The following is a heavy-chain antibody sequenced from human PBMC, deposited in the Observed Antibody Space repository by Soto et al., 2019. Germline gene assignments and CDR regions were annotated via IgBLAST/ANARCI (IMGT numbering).Heavy chain of an antibody. CDR1: GGSISSSDYY. Sequence: SETLSLTCTVSGGSISSSDYYWSWIRQPPGKGPEWIGYIYYSGSTYYNPSLKSRVTISVDTSKNQFSLKLSSVTAADTAVYYCARTYSGSYPTDYWGQGTLVTVSS. CDR3: ARTYSGSYPTDY. CDR2: IYYSGST. D-gene: IGHD1-26*01. J-gene: IGHJ4*02. V-gene: IGHV4-30-4*01.